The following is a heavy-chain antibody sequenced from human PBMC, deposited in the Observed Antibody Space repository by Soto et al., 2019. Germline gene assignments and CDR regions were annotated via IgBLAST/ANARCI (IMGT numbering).Heavy chain of an antibody. Sequence: SETLSLTCTVSGGSISSSSYYWGWIRQPPGKGLEWIGSIYYSGSTYYNPSLKSRVTISVDTSKNQFSLKLSSVTAADTAVYYCARHSAPGAILDRPYQYYGMDVWGQGTTVTVSS. J-gene: IGHJ6*02. V-gene: IGHV4-39*01. CDR1: GGSISSSSYY. CDR3: ARHSAPGAILDRPYQYYGMDV. CDR2: IYYSGST. D-gene: IGHD3-3*01.